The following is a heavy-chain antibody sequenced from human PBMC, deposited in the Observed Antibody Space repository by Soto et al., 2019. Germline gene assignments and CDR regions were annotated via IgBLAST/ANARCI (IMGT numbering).Heavy chain of an antibody. J-gene: IGHJ6*02. CDR1: GFTFSSYA. CDR3: ARGIFDSYGMDV. CDR2: ISSNGGST. D-gene: IGHD2-15*01. Sequence: EVQLVESGGGLVQPGGSLRLSCAASGFTFSSYAMHWVRQAPGKGLEYVSVISSNGGSTYYANSVKGRFTISRDNSKNTLYLQMGSLRAEDMAVYYCARGIFDSYGMDVWGQGTTVTVSS. V-gene: IGHV3-64*01.